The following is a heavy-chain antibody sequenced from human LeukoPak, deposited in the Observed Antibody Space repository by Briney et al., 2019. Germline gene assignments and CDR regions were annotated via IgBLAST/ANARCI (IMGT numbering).Heavy chain of an antibody. CDR2: INNNGRSA. CDR3: ARTVGKYFDY. Sequence: PGGSLRLSCAASGFTFSSYWMHWVRQAPGEGLVCVSRINNNGRSATYADSVKGRFTISRDNAKNTLYLQMNSLRVEDTAVYYCARTVGKYFDYWGQGTLVTVPS. D-gene: IGHD4-23*01. V-gene: IGHV3-74*01. CDR1: GFTFSSYW. J-gene: IGHJ4*02.